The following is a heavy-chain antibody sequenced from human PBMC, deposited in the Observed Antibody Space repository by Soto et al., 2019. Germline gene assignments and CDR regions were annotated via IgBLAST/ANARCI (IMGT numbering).Heavy chain of an antibody. Sequence: QVQLQESGPGLVKPSETLSLTCTVSGAPITTTKWWAWVRLPPGKGLEWIGELSRGDERSSNPSLEGRFTMSLDKSNNHFSLKLTSVTAADTAIYYCATQTISYTWRVWGRGTSVPVSS. D-gene: IGHD4-4*01. CDR2: LSRGDER. J-gene: IGHJ6*02. V-gene: IGHV4-4*02. CDR1: GAPITTTKW. CDR3: ATQTISYTWRV.